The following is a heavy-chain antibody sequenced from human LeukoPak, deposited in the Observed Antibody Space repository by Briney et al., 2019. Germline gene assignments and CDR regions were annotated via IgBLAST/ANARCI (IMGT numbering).Heavy chain of an antibody. V-gene: IGHV4-39*07. D-gene: IGHD5-24*01. J-gene: IGHJ4*02. CDR2: IYYTGSA. Sequence: PSETLSLTCTVSEGSISSNNYYWGCIRQPPGKGLEWIGSIYYTGSAYDNPSLKSRVTMSVDTSKNQFSLNLTSVTAADTAVYYCVGWVEKPTVVHFWGQGTLVTVSS. CDR3: VGWVEKPTVVHF. CDR1: EGSISSNNYY.